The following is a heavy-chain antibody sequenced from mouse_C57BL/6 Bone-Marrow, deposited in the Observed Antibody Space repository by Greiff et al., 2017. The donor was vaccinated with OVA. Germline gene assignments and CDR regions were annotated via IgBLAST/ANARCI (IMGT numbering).Heavy chain of an antibody. J-gene: IGHJ1*03. CDR1: GYTFTSYW. CDR3: ASLRGYLDV. V-gene: IGHV1-59*01. CDR2: IDPSDSYT. Sequence: VQLQQPGAELVRPGTSVKLSCKASGYTFTSYWMHWVKQRPGQGLEWIGVIDPSDSYTNYNQKFKGKATLTVDTSSSTAYMQLSSLTSEDSAVYYCASLRGYLDVWGTGTTVTVSS.